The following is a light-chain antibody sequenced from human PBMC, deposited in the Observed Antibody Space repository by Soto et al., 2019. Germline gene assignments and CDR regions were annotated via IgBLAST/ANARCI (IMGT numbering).Light chain of an antibody. CDR3: QQYGSSPWT. CDR1: QSVSSSY. V-gene: IGKV3-20*01. J-gene: IGKJ1*01. Sequence: EIVLTQSPGTLSLSPGERATLSCRASQSVSSSYLVWYQQRPGQAPRLLIYGASSRATGIPDRFSGSGSGTAFTLTISRLEPEDFAVYYCQQYGSSPWTFGQGTKVEIK. CDR2: GAS.